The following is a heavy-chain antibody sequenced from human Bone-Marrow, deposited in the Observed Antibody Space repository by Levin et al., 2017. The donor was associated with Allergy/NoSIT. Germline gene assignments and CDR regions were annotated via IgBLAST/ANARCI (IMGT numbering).Heavy chain of an antibody. CDR1: GYTFTSYA. J-gene: IGHJ4*02. V-gene: IGHV1-18*01. CDR2: ISAYNGDT. Sequence: PGESLKISCKASGYTFTSYAITWVRQAPGQGLEWMGWISAYNGDTNYAQKFQGRVAMTTDTSTSTAYMELRSLRSDDTATYYCARHGDYGGFDYWGQGTLVTVSS. CDR3: ARHGDYGGFDY. D-gene: IGHD4-17*01.